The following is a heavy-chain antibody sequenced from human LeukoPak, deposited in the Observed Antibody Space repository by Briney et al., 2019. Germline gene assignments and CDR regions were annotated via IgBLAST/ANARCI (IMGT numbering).Heavy chain of an antibody. Sequence: PSETLSLTCAVYGGSFSGYYWSWIRQPPGKGLEWIGEINHSGSTNYNPSLKSRVTISVDTSKNQFSLKLSSVTAADTAVHYCARGRNRYYYYVWGSYRYIWFDPWGQGTLVTVSS. CDR1: GGSFSGYY. CDR2: INHSGST. D-gene: IGHD3-16*02. V-gene: IGHV4-34*01. J-gene: IGHJ5*02. CDR3: ARGRNRYYYYVWGSYRYIWFDP.